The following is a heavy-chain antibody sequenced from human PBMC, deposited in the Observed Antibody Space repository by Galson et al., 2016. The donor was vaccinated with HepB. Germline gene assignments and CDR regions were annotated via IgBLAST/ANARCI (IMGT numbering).Heavy chain of an antibody. CDR2: ISYDGTTE. D-gene: IGHD2-2*01. CDR3: ARCQGQLLWGNAEWFQH. V-gene: IGHV3-30*01. CDR1: GFTLKRYA. J-gene: IGHJ1*01. Sequence: SLRLSCAASGFTLKRYAVHWVRQAPGKGLEWVTAISYDGTTEYYADSVKGRFTVSRDNSKNTVYLQINSLRTADTAVYYCARCQGQLLWGNAEWFQHWGQGALVTVSS.